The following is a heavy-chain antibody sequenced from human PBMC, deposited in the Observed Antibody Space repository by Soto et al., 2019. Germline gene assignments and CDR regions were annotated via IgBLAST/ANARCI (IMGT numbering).Heavy chain of an antibody. CDR2: IIPFFDTA. V-gene: IGHV1-69*13. D-gene: IGHD3-9*01. CDR3: ASGPYNDTTGYYPAEYFQY. J-gene: IGHJ1*01. Sequence: SVKVSCKASGGTFSSYVISWVRQAPGQGLEWMGGIIPFFDTANYAQKFQGRVTISAAESTRTAYMELHSLRSEDTAVYYCASGPYNDTTGYYPAEYFQYWGQGTPVTVSS. CDR1: GGTFSSYV.